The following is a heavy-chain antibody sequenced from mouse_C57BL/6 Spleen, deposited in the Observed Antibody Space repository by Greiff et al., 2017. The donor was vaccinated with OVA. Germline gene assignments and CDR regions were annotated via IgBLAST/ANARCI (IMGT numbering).Heavy chain of an antibody. V-gene: IGHV1-15*01. Sequence: VQLQQSGAELVRPGASVTLSCKASGYTFTDYEMHWVKQTPVHGLEWIGAIDPETGGTAYNQKFKGKAILTADKSSSTAYMELRSLTSEDSAVYYCTKDYYGSSEGYYWGQGTTLTVSS. D-gene: IGHD1-1*01. CDR1: GYTFTDYE. CDR2: IDPETGGT. CDR3: TKDYYGSSEGYY. J-gene: IGHJ2*01.